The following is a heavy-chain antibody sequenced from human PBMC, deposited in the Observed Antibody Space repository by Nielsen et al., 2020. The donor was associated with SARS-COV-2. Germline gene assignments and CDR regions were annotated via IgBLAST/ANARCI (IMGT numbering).Heavy chain of an antibody. J-gene: IGHJ6*02. CDR2: IYYSGST. CDR3: AGYQLYGMDV. Sequence: SETLSLTCAVSGGSISSSNWWSWIRQPPGKGLEWIGSIYYSGSTYYNPSLKSRVTISVDTSKNQFSLKLSSVTAADTAVYYCAGYQLYGMDVWGQGTTVTVSS. CDR1: GGSISSSNW. D-gene: IGHD5-18*01. V-gene: IGHV4-39*01.